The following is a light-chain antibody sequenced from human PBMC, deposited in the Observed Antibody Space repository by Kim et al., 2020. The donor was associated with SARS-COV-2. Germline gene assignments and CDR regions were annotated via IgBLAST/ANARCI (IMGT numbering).Light chain of an antibody. CDR1: QSVSSGY. CDR2: DAS. Sequence: SPGEIATLSCRARQSVSSGYLAWYQQKPGQSPRLLIYDASSRATGIPDRFSGSGSGTDFTLTISRLEPEDFAVYYCQQYGSSPRTFGQGTKVDIK. J-gene: IGKJ1*01. V-gene: IGKV3-20*01. CDR3: QQYGSSPRT.